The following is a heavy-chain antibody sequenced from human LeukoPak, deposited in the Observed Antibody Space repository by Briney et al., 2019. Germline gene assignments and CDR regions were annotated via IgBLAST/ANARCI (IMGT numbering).Heavy chain of an antibody. Sequence: GGSLRLSCAASGFTFSNAWMSWVRQAPGKGLEWVGRIKSKTDGGTTDYAAPVKGRFTISRDDSKNTLYLQMNSLKTEDTAVYYCTPGDGYTSGFDYWGQGTLVTVSS. J-gene: IGHJ4*02. CDR1: GFTFSNAW. V-gene: IGHV3-15*01. D-gene: IGHD5-24*01. CDR3: TPGDGYTSGFDY. CDR2: IKSKTDGGTT.